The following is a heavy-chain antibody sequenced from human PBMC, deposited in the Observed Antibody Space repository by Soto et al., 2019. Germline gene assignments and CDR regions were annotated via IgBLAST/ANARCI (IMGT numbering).Heavy chain of an antibody. CDR2: ISQSGTA. Sequence: QVQLQESGPGLVKPSETLSLTCAVSGDSFSSGYWWSWVRQPPGKGLQWIGQISQSGTANYNPSLESRVTMSVDKSKTQFSLILTSVTAADTAVYYCARHGGRFFEYWGQGILVTVSS. V-gene: IGHV4-4*02. CDR1: GDSFSSGYW. D-gene: IGHD2-15*01. CDR3: ARHGGRFFEY. J-gene: IGHJ4*02.